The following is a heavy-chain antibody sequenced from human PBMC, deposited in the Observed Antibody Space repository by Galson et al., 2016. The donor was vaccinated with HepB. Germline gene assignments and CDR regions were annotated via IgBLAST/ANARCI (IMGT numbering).Heavy chain of an antibody. Sequence: SLRLSCAASGFTFSSFGLHWVRQAPGKGLEWVALISYDGGNEYYADSVKGRFTISRDNSKNTLYLQMNSLRAEDTAVYYCARPLVSGLDFDYFGMDVWGQGTTVTVSS. D-gene: IGHD3-16*02. CDR2: ISYDGGNE. CDR1: GFTFSSFG. CDR3: ARPLVSGLDFDYFGMDV. V-gene: IGHV3-30-3*01. J-gene: IGHJ6*02.